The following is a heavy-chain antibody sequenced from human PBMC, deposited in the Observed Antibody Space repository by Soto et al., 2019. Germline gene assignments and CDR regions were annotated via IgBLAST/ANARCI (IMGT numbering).Heavy chain of an antibody. CDR2: ISAYNGNT. V-gene: IGHV1-18*01. CDR3: ARGSEGGSGYNNGDAFDI. CDR1: GYTFTSYG. J-gene: IGHJ3*02. D-gene: IGHD3-3*01. Sequence: VASVKVSCKASGYTFTSYGISWVRQAPGQGLEWMGWISAYNGNTNYAQKLQGRVTMTTDTSTSTAYMELRSLRSDDTAVYYCARGSEGGSGYNNGDAFDIWGPGTRVNVSS.